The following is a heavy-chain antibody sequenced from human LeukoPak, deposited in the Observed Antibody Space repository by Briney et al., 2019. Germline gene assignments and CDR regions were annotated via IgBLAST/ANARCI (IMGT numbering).Heavy chain of an antibody. Sequence: GASVKVSCKASGYTFTSYDINWVRQATGQGLEWMGWMNPNSGNTGYAQKFQGRVTMTRNTSISTAYMELSSLRSEDTAVYYCARLRMEGVTVIYYYYYGMDVWGQGTTVTVSS. J-gene: IGHJ6*02. V-gene: IGHV1-8*01. D-gene: IGHD4-17*01. CDR1: GYTFTSYD. CDR2: MNPNSGNT. CDR3: ARLRMEGVTVIYYYYYGMDV.